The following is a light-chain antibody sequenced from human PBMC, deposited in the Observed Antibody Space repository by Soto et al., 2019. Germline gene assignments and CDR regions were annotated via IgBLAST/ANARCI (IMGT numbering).Light chain of an antibody. CDR1: QDISTY. CDR3: QQLDSDPPWT. J-gene: IGKJ1*01. V-gene: IGKV1-9*01. Sequence: IQLTQSPSSLSASVGDRVTITCRASQDISTYLAWYQQQPGRAPKLLIYLASTLESGVPSRFSGSGSGTDVTLTISSLQPDDFATYYCQQLDSDPPWTFGQGTRVEIK. CDR2: LAS.